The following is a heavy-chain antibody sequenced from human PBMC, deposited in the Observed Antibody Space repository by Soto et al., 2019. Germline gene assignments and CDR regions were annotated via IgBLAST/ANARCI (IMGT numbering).Heavy chain of an antibody. V-gene: IGHV1-69*13. CDR3: ASNDYGSGSYSPDY. CDR1: GGTFSSYA. CDR2: IIPIFGTA. D-gene: IGHD3-10*01. J-gene: IGHJ4*02. Sequence: GASVKVSCKASGGTFSSYAISWVRQAPGQGLEWMGGIIPIFGTANYAQKFQGRVTITADESTSTAYMELSSLRSEDTAVYYCASNDYGSGSYSPDYWGQGTLVTVSS.